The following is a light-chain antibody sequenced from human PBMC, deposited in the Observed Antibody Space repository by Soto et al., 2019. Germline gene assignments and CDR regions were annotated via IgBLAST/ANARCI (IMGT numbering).Light chain of an antibody. J-gene: IGKJ1*01. CDR3: QQSSDSPPWT. CDR2: GAS. CDR1: QSISKY. Sequence: DIQMTQSPSALSASVGDRVTISCRASQSISKYLNWYQQKPGTAPRLLIYGASSVKTGVPPRLSGSGSGRDFTLTISSLRPEDSATYFCQQSSDSPPWTFGQGTKVEIK. V-gene: IGKV1-39*01.